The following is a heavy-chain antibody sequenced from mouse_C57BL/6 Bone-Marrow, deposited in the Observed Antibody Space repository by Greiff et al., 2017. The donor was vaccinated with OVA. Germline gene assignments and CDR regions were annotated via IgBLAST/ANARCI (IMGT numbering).Heavy chain of an antibody. CDR2: IDPEDGDT. Sequence: VQLQHSGAELVRPGASVKLSCTASCFNIKDYYMHWVKQRPEQGLEWIGRIDPEDGDTEYAPKFQGKATMTADTSSNTAYLQLSSLTSEDTAVYYCSLWLRRAWFAYWGQGTLVTVSA. D-gene: IGHD2-2*01. CDR3: SLWLRRAWFAY. J-gene: IGHJ3*01. V-gene: IGHV14-1*01. CDR1: CFNIKDYY.